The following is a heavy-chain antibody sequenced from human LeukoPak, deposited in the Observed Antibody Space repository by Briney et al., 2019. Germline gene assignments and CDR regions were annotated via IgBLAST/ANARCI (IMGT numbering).Heavy chain of an antibody. CDR3: ARDGGTGYFDY. D-gene: IGHD3-16*01. CDR1: GGSISSGSYY. CDR2: IYSSGST. J-gene: IGHJ4*02. Sequence: SETLSLTCTVSGGSISSGSYYWSWVRQPAGKGLEWIGRIYSSGSTNYNPSLKSRVTISVDTSKDQFSLNLSSVTAADTAVYSCARDGGTGYFDYWGQGTLVTVSS. V-gene: IGHV4-61*02.